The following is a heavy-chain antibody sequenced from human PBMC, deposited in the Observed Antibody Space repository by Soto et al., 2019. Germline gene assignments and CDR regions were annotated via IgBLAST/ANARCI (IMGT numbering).Heavy chain of an antibody. CDR3: AKEHLMTTVPNVGY. J-gene: IGHJ4*02. V-gene: IGHV3-30*18. Sequence: QVQLVESGGGVVQPGRSLRLSCAASGFTFSSYGMHWVRQAPGKVLEWVAVISDDGSNKYYADSVKGRFTISRDNTKNTLYLQMNSLRAEDTAVYYCAKEHLMTTVPNVGYWGQGTLVTVSS. CDR2: ISDDGSNK. CDR1: GFTFSSYG. D-gene: IGHD4-17*01.